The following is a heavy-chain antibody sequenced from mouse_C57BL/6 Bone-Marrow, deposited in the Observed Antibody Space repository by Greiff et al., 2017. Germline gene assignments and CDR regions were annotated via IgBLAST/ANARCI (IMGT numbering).Heavy chain of an antibody. CDR2: INPDSSTI. D-gene: IGHD1-1*01. V-gene: IGHV4-1*01. Sequence: EADGVDFSRYWMRWVRRAPGKGLEWIGEINPDSSTINYAPSLKDKFIISRDNAKNTLYLQMSKVRSEDTALYYCARPEVVADWYFDVWGTGTTVTVSS. CDR3: ARPEVVADWYFDV. CDR1: GVDFSRYW. J-gene: IGHJ1*03.